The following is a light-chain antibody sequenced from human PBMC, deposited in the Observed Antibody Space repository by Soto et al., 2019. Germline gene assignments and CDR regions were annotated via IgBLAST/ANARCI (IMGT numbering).Light chain of an antibody. V-gene: IGKV1-39*01. J-gene: IGKJ5*01. Sequence: DIQMTQSPSSLSASVGDRVTITCRASQSISSYLNWYQQKPGKAPKLLIYAASSLQSGVPSRFSGSGSGTDFTLTISSLQPEDFATYEGQQSYSTSITIGPATRLEIK. CDR3: QQSYSTSIT. CDR2: AAS. CDR1: QSISSY.